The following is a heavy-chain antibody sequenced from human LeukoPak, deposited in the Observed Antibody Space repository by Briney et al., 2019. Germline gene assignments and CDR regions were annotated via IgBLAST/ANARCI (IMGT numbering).Heavy chain of an antibody. CDR1: GGSISSSSYY. CDR3: ARDVRCDT. V-gene: IGHV4-39*07. Sequence: PSETLSLTCTVSGGSISSSSYYWGWIRQPPGKGLEWIGSIYYSGSTYYNPSLKSRVTISVDTSKNQFSLKLSSVTAADTAVYYCARDVRCDTWGQGTLVTVSS. J-gene: IGHJ5*02. D-gene: IGHD5-24*01. CDR2: IYYSGST.